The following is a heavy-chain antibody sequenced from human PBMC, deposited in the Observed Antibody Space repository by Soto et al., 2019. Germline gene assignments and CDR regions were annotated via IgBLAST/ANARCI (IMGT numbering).Heavy chain of an antibody. CDR2: IYYSGST. Sequence: PSETLSLTCTVSGGSISSYYWSWIRQPPGKGLEWIGYIYYSGSTNYNPSLKSRVTISVDTSKNQFSLKLSSVTAADTAVYYCARDLSSGGDTNWFDPWGQGTLVTVSS. CDR1: GGSISSYY. CDR3: ARDLSSGGDTNWFDP. D-gene: IGHD2-21*02. V-gene: IGHV4-59*01. J-gene: IGHJ5*02.